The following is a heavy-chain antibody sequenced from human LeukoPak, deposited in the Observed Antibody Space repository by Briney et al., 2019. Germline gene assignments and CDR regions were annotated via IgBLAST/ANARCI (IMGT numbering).Heavy chain of an antibody. D-gene: IGHD6-6*01. J-gene: IGHJ4*02. CDR1: GFSFSDYY. CDR3: AREGSSSWDY. CDR2: ISGNSRTI. V-gene: IGHV3-11*04. Sequence: PGGSLRLSCAASGFSFSDYYMTWIRQAPGKGLEWVSYISGNSRTISYANSVKGRFTISRDNAKNSLYLQMNSLRAEDTAVYYCAREGSSSWDYWGQGALVTVSS.